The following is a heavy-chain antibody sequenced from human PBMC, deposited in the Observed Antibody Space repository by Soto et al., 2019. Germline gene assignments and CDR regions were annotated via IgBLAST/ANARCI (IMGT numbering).Heavy chain of an antibody. D-gene: IGHD6-6*01. CDR1: GGTFISYV. CDR2: IIPIFGTA. V-gene: IGHV1-69*13. Sequence: SVNVSGKGSGGTFISYVISWVRQAPGQGLELMGGIIPIFGTANYAQKFQGRVTITADESTSTAYMGLSSLRSEDTAVYYCARDHGGSSPGTYYYYGMDVCGQGTTVTVSS. CDR3: ARDHGGSSPGTYYYYGMDV. J-gene: IGHJ6*02.